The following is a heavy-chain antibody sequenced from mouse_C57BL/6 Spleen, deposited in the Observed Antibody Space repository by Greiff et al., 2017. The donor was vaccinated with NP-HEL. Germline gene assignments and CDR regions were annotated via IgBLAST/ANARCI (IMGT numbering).Heavy chain of an antibody. J-gene: IGHJ4*01. D-gene: IGHD1-1*01. CDR2: IDPEAGET. CDR3: ARLRIITTVNAMDY. Sequence: EVQLQQSGAELVKPGASVKLSCTASGFNITDYYMHWVKQRTEQGLAWIGRIDPEAGETKYAPKFQGKATITADTSSNTAYLQLSSLTSEDTAVYYCARLRIITTVNAMDYWGQGTSVTVSS. V-gene: IGHV14-2*01. CDR1: GFNITDYY.